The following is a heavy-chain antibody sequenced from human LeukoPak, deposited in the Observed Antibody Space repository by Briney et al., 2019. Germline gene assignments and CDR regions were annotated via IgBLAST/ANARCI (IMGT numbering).Heavy chain of an antibody. CDR3: ARVSRSSWHQTLDY. CDR2: ISAYNGNT. CDR1: GYTFTSYG. Sequence: GASVKVSCKASGYTFTSYGISWVRQAPGQGLEWMGWISAYNGNTNYAQKLQGRVTMTTDTSTSTAYMELRSLGSDDAAVYYCARVSRSSWHQTLDYWGQGTLVTVSS. J-gene: IGHJ4*02. D-gene: IGHD6-13*01. V-gene: IGHV1-18*01.